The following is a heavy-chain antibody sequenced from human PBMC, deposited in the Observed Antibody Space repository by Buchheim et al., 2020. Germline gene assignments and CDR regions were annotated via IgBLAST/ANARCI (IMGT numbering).Heavy chain of an antibody. CDR1: GFTFSSYG. CDR3: ARDIRRYCSSTSCYNYYYGMDV. J-gene: IGHJ6*02. V-gene: IGHV3-33*01. Sequence: QVQLVESGGGVVQPGRSLRLSCAASGFTFSSYGMHWVRQAPGKGLEWVAVIWYDGSNKYYADSVKGRLTTSRDNSKNTPYMQMNSLRAEDTAVYYCARDIRRYCSSTSCYNYYYGMDVWGQGTT. CDR2: IWYDGSNK. D-gene: IGHD2-2*02.